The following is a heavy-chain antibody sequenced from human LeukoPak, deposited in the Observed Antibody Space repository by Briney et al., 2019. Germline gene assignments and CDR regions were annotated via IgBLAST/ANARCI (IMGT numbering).Heavy chain of an antibody. J-gene: IGHJ4*02. Sequence: SETLSLTCTVSGGSISSSSYYWGWIRQPPGKGLEWIGRIYSSGSTNYNPSLKSRVTMSVDTSKDQFSLKLSSVTAAGTAVYYCARGGLGATSGHYYFDYWGQGTLVTVSS. CDR3: ARGGLGATSGHYYFDY. D-gene: IGHD1-26*01. V-gene: IGHV4-61*05. CDR2: IYSSGST. CDR1: GGSISSSSYY.